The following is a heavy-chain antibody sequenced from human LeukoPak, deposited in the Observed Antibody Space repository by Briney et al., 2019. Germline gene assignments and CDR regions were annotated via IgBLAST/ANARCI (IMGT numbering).Heavy chain of an antibody. CDR3: TRDFDFSSAI. Sequence: GGSLRLSCAASGFTFSSYWMHWVRQAPGKGLVWVSRVSPDGSTTGHADSVKGRFTTSRDNAKNTLFLQMNSLRAEDTAVYYCTRDFDFSSAIWGQGTLVTVSS. CDR2: VSPDGSTT. CDR1: GFTFSSYW. J-gene: IGHJ4*02. D-gene: IGHD3-3*01. V-gene: IGHV3-74*01.